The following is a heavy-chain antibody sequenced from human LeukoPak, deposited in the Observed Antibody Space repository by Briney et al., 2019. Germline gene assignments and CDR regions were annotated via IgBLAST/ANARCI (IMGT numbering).Heavy chain of an antibody. V-gene: IGHV4-31*03. CDR3: ARGHFNILTGYYIDS. Sequence: SETLSLTCSVSGGSISSGGYYWSWIRQHPGKGLEWIGHIYYIGSTYYNPSLKSRVTIPVDTSKKQFSLKLSSVTAADTAVYYCARGHFNILTGYYIDSWGQGTLVTVSS. D-gene: IGHD3-9*01. CDR2: IYYIGST. CDR1: GGSISSGGYY. J-gene: IGHJ5*01.